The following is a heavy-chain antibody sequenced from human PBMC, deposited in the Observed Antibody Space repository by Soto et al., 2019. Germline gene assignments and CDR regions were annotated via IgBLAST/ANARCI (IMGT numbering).Heavy chain of an antibody. V-gene: IGHV1-3*01. CDR2: INAGNGNT. J-gene: IGHJ5*02. D-gene: IGHD2-8*01. CDR3: ASSLRMVGVKSRSLFDP. Sequence: ASVKVSCKASGYTFTSYAMHWVRQAPGQRLEWMGWINAGNGNTKYSQKFQGRVTITRDTSASTAYMELSSLRSEDTAVYYCASSLRMVGVKSRSLFDPWGQGTLVTVSS. CDR1: GYTFTSYA.